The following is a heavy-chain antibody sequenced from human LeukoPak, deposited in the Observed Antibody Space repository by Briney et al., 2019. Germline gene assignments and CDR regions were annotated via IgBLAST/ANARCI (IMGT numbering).Heavy chain of an antibody. CDR3: ARCRTQLETYYYDSSGYYYRNWFDP. CDR2: IYYSGST. CDR1: SGSISTSNYY. D-gene: IGHD3-22*01. J-gene: IGHJ5*02. Sequence: RPSETLSLTCTVSSGSISTSNYYWGWIRQPPGKGLEWIGSIYYSGSTYYNPSLKSRVTISADTSKNQFSLKLSSVTAADTAVYYCARCRTQLETYYYDSSGYYYRNWFDPWGQGTLVTVSS. V-gene: IGHV4-39*01.